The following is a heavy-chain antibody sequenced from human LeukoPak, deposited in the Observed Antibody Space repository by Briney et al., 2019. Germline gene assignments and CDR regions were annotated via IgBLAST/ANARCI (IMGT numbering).Heavy chain of an antibody. CDR2: IYYSGST. D-gene: IGHD5-18*01. CDR1: GGSISSSSYC. Sequence: SETLSLTCTVSGGSISSSSYCWDWIRQPPGKGLEWIGSIYYSGSTYYNPSLKSRVTISVDTSKNQFSLKLSSVTAADTAVYYCARDGYSYGDTTFDYWGQGTLVTVSS. V-gene: IGHV4-39*07. CDR3: ARDGYSYGDTTFDY. J-gene: IGHJ4*02.